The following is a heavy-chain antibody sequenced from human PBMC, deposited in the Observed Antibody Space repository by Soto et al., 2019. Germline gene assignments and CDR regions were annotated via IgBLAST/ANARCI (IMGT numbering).Heavy chain of an antibody. CDR1: GFTFSSYS. V-gene: IGHV3-48*01. CDR3: AGEYCSSTSCLNWFDP. J-gene: IGHJ5*02. D-gene: IGHD2-2*01. Sequence: GGSLRLSCAASGFTFSSYSMNWVRQAPGKGLEWVSYISSSSSTIYYADSVKGRFTISRDNAKNSLYLQMNSLRAEDTAVYYCAGEYCSSTSCLNWFDPWGQGT. CDR2: ISSSSSTI.